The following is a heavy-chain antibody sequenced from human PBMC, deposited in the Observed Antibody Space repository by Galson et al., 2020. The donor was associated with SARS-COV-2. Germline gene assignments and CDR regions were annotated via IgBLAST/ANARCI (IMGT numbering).Heavy chain of an antibody. CDR2: IRSKAYGGTT. CDR1: GFTFGDYA. Sequence: GESLKISCTASGFTFGDYAMSWFRQAPGKGLEWVGFIRSKAYGGTTEYAASVKGRFTISRDDSKSIAYLQMNSLKTEDTAVYYCTRDLDYYDSSGYYPTMIDYWGQGTLVTVSS. CDR3: TRDLDYYDSSGYYPTMIDY. J-gene: IGHJ4*02. V-gene: IGHV3-49*03. D-gene: IGHD3-22*01.